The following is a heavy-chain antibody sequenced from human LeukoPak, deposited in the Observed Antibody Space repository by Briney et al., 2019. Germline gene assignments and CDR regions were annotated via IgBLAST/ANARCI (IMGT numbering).Heavy chain of an antibody. D-gene: IGHD6-19*01. J-gene: IGHJ6*02. V-gene: IGHV1-8*01. CDR2: MNPNSGNT. CDR3: ARVGQQWLVPYYYYYYGMDV. CDR1: GYTFTSYD. Sequence: GASVKVSCKDSGYTFTSYDINWVRQATGQGLEWMGWMNPNSGNTGYAQKFQGRVTMTRNTSISTAYMELSSLRSEDTAVYYCARVGQQWLVPYYYYYYGMDVWGQGTTVTVSS.